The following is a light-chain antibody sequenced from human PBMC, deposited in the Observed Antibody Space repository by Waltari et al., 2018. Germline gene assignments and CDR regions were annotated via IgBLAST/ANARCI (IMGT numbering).Light chain of an antibody. Sequence: ILLTQSPATLSLSPGERATLSCRASQNIGFQLGWYQQRPGQAPRLLIDEVSNRATGVPARFSGSGSGTDFTLTISSVEPEDVGVYYCQQRDEWPLTFGGGTKVEI. CDR2: EVS. CDR3: QQRDEWPLT. J-gene: IGKJ4*01. CDR1: QNIGFQ. V-gene: IGKV3-11*01.